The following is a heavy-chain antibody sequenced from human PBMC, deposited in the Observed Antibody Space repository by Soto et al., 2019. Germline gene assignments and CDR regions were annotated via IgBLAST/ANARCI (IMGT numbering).Heavy chain of an antibody. CDR3: ARESEDLTSNFDY. CDR2: ISSTTNYI. J-gene: IGHJ4*02. V-gene: IGHV3-21*01. Sequence: KTGGSLRLSCAASGFTFSIYSMNWVRQAPGKGLEWVSSISSTTNYIYYADSMKGRFTVSRDNAKNSVYLDMNSLSAEDTAVYYCARESEDLTSNFDYWGQGTLVTVSS. CDR1: GFTFSIYS.